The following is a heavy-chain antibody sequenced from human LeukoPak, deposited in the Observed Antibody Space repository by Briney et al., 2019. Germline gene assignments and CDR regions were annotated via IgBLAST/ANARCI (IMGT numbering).Heavy chain of an antibody. CDR3: AKVGLSGLVRVYFDY. CDR1: GFTFSNYA. J-gene: IGHJ4*02. Sequence: GGSLRLSCAASGFTFSNYAMYWGRQAPGKGLECVSGISNNGDSTYYANSVQGRFIISRDNSKNTLYLQMGSLRTEDMAVYYCAKVGLSGLVRVYFDYWGQGTLVTVSS. V-gene: IGHV3-64*01. CDR2: ISNNGDST. D-gene: IGHD6-19*01.